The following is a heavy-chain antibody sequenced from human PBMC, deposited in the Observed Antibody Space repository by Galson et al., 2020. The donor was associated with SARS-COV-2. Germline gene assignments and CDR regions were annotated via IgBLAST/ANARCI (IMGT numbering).Heavy chain of an antibody. Sequence: SETLSLTGSVSNGSISSDYWAWIRQTPGKGLEWMGIIHSDGSTNYNPSLKSRVTISVDTSKTRFSLKLSSLTAADTAVYFCARYTTSSVSFDYWGQGTLVTVSS. V-gene: IGHV4-4*08. CDR3: ARYTTSSVSFDY. J-gene: IGHJ4*02. CDR1: NGSISSDY. D-gene: IGHD6-6*01. CDR2: IHSDGST.